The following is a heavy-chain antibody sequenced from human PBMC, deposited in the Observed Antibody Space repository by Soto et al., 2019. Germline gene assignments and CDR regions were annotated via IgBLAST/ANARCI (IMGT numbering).Heavy chain of an antibody. Sequence: PSETLSLTCTVSGGSISSDYWSWIRQPPGKGLEWIGYIYYSGITNYNPSLKSRVTISVDTSKNQFSLKLSSVTAADTAVYYCARDDIAAACTGLYYHYGMDVWGQGTGVSVSS. CDR1: GGSISSDY. D-gene: IGHD6-13*01. V-gene: IGHV4-59*01. CDR2: IYYSGIT. CDR3: ARDDIAAACTGLYYHYGMDV. J-gene: IGHJ6*01.